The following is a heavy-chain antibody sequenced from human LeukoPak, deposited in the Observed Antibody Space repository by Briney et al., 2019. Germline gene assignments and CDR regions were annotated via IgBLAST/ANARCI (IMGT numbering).Heavy chain of an antibody. Sequence: ASVKVSCKASGYTFTSYGISWVRQAPGQGLEWMGWISAYNGNTNYAQKLQGRVTMTTDTSTSTAYMELRGLRSDDTAVYYCARAGYYDFWSGGRYYYYGMDVWGQGTTVTVSS. J-gene: IGHJ6*02. CDR1: GYTFTSYG. CDR2: ISAYNGNT. V-gene: IGHV1-18*01. D-gene: IGHD3-3*01. CDR3: ARAGYYDFWSGGRYYYYGMDV.